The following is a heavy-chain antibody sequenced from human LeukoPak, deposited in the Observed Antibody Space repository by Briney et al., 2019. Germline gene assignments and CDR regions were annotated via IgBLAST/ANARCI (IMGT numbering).Heavy chain of an antibody. D-gene: IGHD6-13*01. Sequence: PSETLSLTCAVYGGSFSGYYWSWIRQPPGKGLEWIGEINHSGSTNYNPSLKSRVTISVDTSKNQFSLKLSSVTAADTAVYYCASSAIYSSSWYRLRAFDIWGQGTMVTVSS. CDR3: ASSAIYSSSWYRLRAFDI. CDR2: INHSGST. V-gene: IGHV4-34*01. J-gene: IGHJ3*02. CDR1: GGSFSGYY.